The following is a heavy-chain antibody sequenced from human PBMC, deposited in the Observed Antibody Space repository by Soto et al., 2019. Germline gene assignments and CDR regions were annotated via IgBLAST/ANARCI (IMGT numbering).Heavy chain of an antibody. J-gene: IGHJ4*02. Sequence: SLRLSCAASGFTFSSYAMSWVRQAPGKGLEWVSAISGSGGSTYYADSVKGRFTISRDNSKNTLYLQMNSLRAEDTAVYYCAGVPAALYYFDYWGQGTLVTVSS. CDR2: ISGSGGST. V-gene: IGHV3-23*01. D-gene: IGHD2-2*01. CDR1: GFTFSSYA. CDR3: AGVPAALYYFDY.